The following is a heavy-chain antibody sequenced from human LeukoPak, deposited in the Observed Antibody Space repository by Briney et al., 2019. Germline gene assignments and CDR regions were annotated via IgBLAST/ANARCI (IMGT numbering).Heavy chain of an antibody. J-gene: IGHJ4*02. CDR2: ISYDGSNK. D-gene: IGHD1-26*01. V-gene: IGHV3-30*18. Sequence: LEWVAVISYDGSNKYYADSVKGRFTISRDNSKNTLYLQMNSLRAEDTAVYYCAKVVGATDYWGQGTLVTVSS. CDR3: AKVVGATDY.